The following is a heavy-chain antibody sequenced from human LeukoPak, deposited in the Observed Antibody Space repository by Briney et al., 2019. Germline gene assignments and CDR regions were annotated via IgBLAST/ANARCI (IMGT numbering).Heavy chain of an antibody. CDR2: INSDSGAR. J-gene: IGHJ4*02. CDR1: GYTFSGYY. Sequence: ASVKVSCKASGYTFSGYYMHWVRQAPGQGLESMGWINSDSGARNSAPKFQGRVTFSRDKSISTAYMELSSLRSDDTAIYYCARGRGGATTGFDHWGQGTLVTVSS. D-gene: IGHD1-26*01. CDR3: ARGRGGATTGFDH. V-gene: IGHV1-2*02.